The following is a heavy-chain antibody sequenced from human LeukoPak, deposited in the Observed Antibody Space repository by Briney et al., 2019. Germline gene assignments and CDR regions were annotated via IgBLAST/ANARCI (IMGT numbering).Heavy chain of an antibody. V-gene: IGHV1-69*13. CDR1: GGTFSSYA. CDR2: IIPIFGTA. Sequence: ASVKVSCKASGGTFSSYAISWVRQAPGQGLEWMGGIIPIFGTANYAQKFQGRVTITADESTSTAYMELSSLRSEDTAVYYCARYSGYSYEDYYYYMDVWGKGTTVTVSS. D-gene: IGHD5-18*01. CDR3: ARYSGYSYEDYYYYMDV. J-gene: IGHJ6*03.